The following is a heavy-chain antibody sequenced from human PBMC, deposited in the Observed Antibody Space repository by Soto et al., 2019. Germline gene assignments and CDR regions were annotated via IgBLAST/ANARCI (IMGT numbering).Heavy chain of an antibody. CDR1: GYTFTSYA. CDR3: ARAPREWGFDY. J-gene: IGHJ4*02. V-gene: IGHV1-8*01. Sequence: GASVKVSGRASGYTFTSYAINLVRQATGQGPEWXGWXXPXXXXXGXXXKFQGRVTMTRSTSISTADMELSSLRSDDTAVYYCARAPREWGFDYWGPGTLVTASS. CDR2: XXPXXXXX. D-gene: IGHD3-3*01.